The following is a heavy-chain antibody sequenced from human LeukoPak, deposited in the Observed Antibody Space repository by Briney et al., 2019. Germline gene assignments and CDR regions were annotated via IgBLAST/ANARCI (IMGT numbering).Heavy chain of an antibody. CDR1: GFTFSYYA. D-gene: IGHD6-13*01. V-gene: IGHV3-64D*09. J-gene: IGHJ4*02. CDR3: VKERSTRVAAGKFDY. Sequence: GGSLRLSCSASGFTFSYYAMHWVRQAPGKGLEYVSAISSNGGSTYYADSVKGRFTISRDNSKSTLYLQMSSLRGEDTAVYYCVKERSTRVAAGKFDYWGQGTLVTASS. CDR2: ISSNGGST.